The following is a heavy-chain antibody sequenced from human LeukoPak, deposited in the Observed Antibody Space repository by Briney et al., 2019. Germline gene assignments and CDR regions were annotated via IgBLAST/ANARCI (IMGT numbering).Heavy chain of an antibody. D-gene: IGHD5-18*01. CDR2: ISSLSSYI. CDR3: ARGGPRDGYDY. V-gene: IGHV3-21*01. Sequence: GGSLRLSCAASGFTFSDYYMSWVRQAPGKGLEWVSSISSLSSYIYYADSLKGRFTISRDNAKNSLYLQMNSLGAEDTAVYYCARGGPRDGYDYWGQGTLVTVSS. J-gene: IGHJ4*02. CDR1: GFTFSDYY.